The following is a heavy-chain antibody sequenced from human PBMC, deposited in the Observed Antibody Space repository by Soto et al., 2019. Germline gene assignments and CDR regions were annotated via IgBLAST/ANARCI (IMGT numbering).Heavy chain of an antibody. CDR1: GFTFSSYA. J-gene: IGHJ5*02. CDR3: TTLGPS. V-gene: IGHV3-15*01. CDR2: VKTKSEGETT. Sequence: PGGSLRLSCAASGFTFSSYAMSWVRQAAGKGLEWVGHVKTKSEGETTDYAAPVKGRFTIWRDDSTNTLYLQMNSLKSEDTGKYFCTTLGPSWGQGTQVTVSS.